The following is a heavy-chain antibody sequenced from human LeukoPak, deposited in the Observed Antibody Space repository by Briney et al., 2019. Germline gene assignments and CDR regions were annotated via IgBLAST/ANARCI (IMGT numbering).Heavy chain of an antibody. CDR1: GFTFSSYG. V-gene: IGHV3-30*18. J-gene: IGHJ4*02. CDR3: AKDACGGDCSLFDY. D-gene: IGHD2-21*02. Sequence: AGGSLRLSCAASGFTFSSYGMHWVRQAPGKGLEWVAVISYDGSNKYYADSVKGRFTISRDNSKNTLYLQMNSLRAEDTAVYYCAKDACGGDCSLFDYWGQGTLVTVPS. CDR2: ISYDGSNK.